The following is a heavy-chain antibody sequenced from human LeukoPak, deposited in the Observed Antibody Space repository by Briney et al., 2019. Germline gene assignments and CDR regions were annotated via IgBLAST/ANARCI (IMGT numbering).Heavy chain of an antibody. CDR1: GFTFKNYA. V-gene: IGHV3-23*01. Sequence: GGSLRLSCAASGFTFKNYAMNWVRQAPGKGLEWVSAISPAGGSTYYADSVKGRFTISRDNSKNTLYLQMNSLRAEDTAVYYCAKGRRGCSSTSCYYGSDIWGQGTMVTVSS. D-gene: IGHD2-2*01. CDR3: AKGRRGCSSTSCYYGSDI. J-gene: IGHJ3*02. CDR2: ISPAGGST.